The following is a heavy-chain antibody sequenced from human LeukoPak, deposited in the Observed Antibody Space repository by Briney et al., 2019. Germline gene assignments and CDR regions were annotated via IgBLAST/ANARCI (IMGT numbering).Heavy chain of an antibody. CDR2: VSRSETTI. Sequence: QPGGSLRLSCAASGFTFSSYEMHWVRQAPGKGLEWVSYVSRSETTIYYADSVKGRFTISRDNAKNSLFLQMNSLRADDTAVYYCAGHDNTGHDAFEIWGQGTMVTVSS. D-gene: IGHD3-22*01. CDR1: GFTFSSYE. V-gene: IGHV3-48*03. J-gene: IGHJ3*02. CDR3: AGHDNTGHDAFEI.